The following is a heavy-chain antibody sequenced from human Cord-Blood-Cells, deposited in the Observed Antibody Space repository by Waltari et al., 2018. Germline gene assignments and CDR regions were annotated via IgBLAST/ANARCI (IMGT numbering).Heavy chain of an antibody. CDR3: ASPYYYGSGSYYFAFDI. J-gene: IGHJ3*02. Sequence: QVQLVQSGAEVKKPGSSVKVSCKASGGTFSSYAISWVRQAPGQGLEWMGVIIPIFGTANYAQKFQGRVTITADESTSTAYMELSSLRSEDTAVYYCASPYYYGSGSYYFAFDIWGQGTMVTVSS. D-gene: IGHD3-10*01. CDR1: GGTFSSYA. CDR2: IIPIFGTA. V-gene: IGHV1-69*01.